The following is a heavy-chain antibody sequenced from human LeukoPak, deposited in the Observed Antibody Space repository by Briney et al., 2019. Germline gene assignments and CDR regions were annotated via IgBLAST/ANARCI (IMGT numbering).Heavy chain of an antibody. J-gene: IGHJ5*02. D-gene: IGHD2-21*02. CDR3: ARLVVTAFGTQGDSVRPFSP. V-gene: IGHV3-21*01. CDR2: ISSSSSYI. Sequence: GGSLRLSCAASGFTFSSYSMNWVRQAPGKGLEWVSSISSSSSYIYYADSVKGRFTISRDNAKNSLYLQMNSLRAEDTAVYYCARLVVTAFGTQGDSVRPFSPWGQGTLVTVSS. CDR1: GFTFSSYS.